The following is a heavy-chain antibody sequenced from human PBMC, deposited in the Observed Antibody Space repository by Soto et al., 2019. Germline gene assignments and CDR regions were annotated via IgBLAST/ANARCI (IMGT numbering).Heavy chain of an antibody. V-gene: IGHV1-69*04. CDR1: GGTFSSYT. CDR2: IIPILGIA. J-gene: IGHJ5*02. Sequence: GASVKVSCKASGGTFSSYTISWVRQAPGQGLEWMGRIIPILGIANYAQEFQGRVTITADKSTSTAYMELSSLRSEDTAVYYCARDPAITYSSSPGHNWFDPWGQGTLVTVSS. D-gene: IGHD6-6*01. CDR3: ARDPAITYSSSPGHNWFDP.